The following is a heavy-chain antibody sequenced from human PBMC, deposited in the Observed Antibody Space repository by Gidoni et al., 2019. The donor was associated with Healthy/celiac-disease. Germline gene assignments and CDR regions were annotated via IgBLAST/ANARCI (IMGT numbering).Heavy chain of an antibody. CDR3: ARGRLKGIVAATHYWYFDL. CDR1: GYTFTSYG. Sequence: QVQLVQSGAEVKKPGASVKVSCQASGYTFTSYGLSWVRQAPGQGLEWMGWISAYNGNTNYAQKLQGRVTMTTDTSTSTAYRELRSLRSDDTAVYYCARGRLKGIVAATHYWYFDLWGRGTLVTVSS. CDR2: ISAYNGNT. J-gene: IGHJ2*01. D-gene: IGHD3-10*01. V-gene: IGHV1-18*01.